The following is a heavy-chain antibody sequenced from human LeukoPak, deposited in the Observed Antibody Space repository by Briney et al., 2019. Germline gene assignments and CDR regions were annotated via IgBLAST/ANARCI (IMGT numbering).Heavy chain of an antibody. CDR2: IRNDGSNK. Sequence: PGGSLRLSCAASGFTFSGYGMHWVRQAPGKGLEWVAFIRNDGSNKYYAGSMKGRFTISRDNSKNTLYLQINSLRTEDTTLYYCSKGDILTSYSLDYWGQGTLVTVSS. J-gene: IGHJ4*02. D-gene: IGHD3-9*01. CDR3: SKGDILTSYSLDY. CDR1: GFTFSGYG. V-gene: IGHV3-30*02.